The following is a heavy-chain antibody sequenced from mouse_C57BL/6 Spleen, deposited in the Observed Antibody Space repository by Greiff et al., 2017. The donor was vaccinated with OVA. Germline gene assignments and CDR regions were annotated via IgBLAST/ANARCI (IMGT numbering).Heavy chain of an antibody. J-gene: IGHJ2*01. D-gene: IGHD1-1*01. V-gene: IGHV1-69*01. CDR2: IDPSDSYT. Sequence: QVQLQQPGAELVMPGASVKLSCKASGYTFTSYWMHWVKQRPGQGLEWIGEIDPSDSYTNYNQKFKGKSTLTVDKSSSTAYMQLSSLTSEDSAVYYCARRIYYYDYFDYWGQGTTLTVSS. CDR1: GYTFTSYW. CDR3: ARRIYYYDYFDY.